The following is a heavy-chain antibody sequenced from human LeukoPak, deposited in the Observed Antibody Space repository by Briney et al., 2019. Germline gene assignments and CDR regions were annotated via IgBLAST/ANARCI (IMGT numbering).Heavy chain of an antibody. CDR1: GFTFRSYW. J-gene: IGHJ4*02. CDR3: AREYFFGSGSYYNGY. D-gene: IGHD3-10*01. CDR2: IKQDGNEK. V-gene: IGHV3-7*04. Sequence: GGSLRLSCAASGFTFRSYWMTWVRQAPGKGLEWVSNIKQDGNEKYYVDSVKGRFTISRDNAKNSLYLQMNSLRAEDTAVYYCAREYFFGSGSYYNGYWGQGALVTVSS.